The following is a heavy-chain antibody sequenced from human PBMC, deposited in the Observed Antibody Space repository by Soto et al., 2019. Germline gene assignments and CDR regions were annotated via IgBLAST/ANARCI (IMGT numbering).Heavy chain of an antibody. J-gene: IGHJ3*02. CDR2: MNPNSGNT. CDR3: ARGSAAAGTDAFDI. V-gene: IGHV1-8*01. Sequence: GASVKVSCKASGYTFTSYDINWVRQATGQGPEWMGWMNPNSGNTGYAQKFQGRVTMTRNTSISTAYMELSSLRSEDTAVYYCARGSAAAGTDAFDIWGQGTMVTVSS. D-gene: IGHD6-13*01. CDR1: GYTFTSYD.